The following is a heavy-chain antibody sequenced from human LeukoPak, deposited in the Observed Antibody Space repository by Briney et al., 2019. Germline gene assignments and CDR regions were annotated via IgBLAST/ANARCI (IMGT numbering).Heavy chain of an antibody. V-gene: IGHV4-59*08. CDR1: GGSISSYY. CDR2: IYYSGST. J-gene: IGHJ5*02. CDR3: ARQQRAAAGAWFDP. Sequence: SETLSLTCTVSGGSISSYYWSWIRQPPGKGLEWIGYIYYSGSTNHNPSLKSRVTISVDTSKNQFSLKLSSVTAADTAVYYCARQQRAAAGAWFDPWGQGTLVTVSS. D-gene: IGHD6-13*01.